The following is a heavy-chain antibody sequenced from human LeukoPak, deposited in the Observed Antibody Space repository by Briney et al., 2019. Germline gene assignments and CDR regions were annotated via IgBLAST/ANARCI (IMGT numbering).Heavy chain of an antibody. CDR1: GGSFSGYY. Sequence: SETLSLICAVYGGSFSGYYWSWIRQPPGKGLEWIGEINHSGSTNYNPSLKSRVTISVDTSKNQFSLKLSSVTAADTAVYYCARGRGSGSLGSYYWGQGTLVTVSS. V-gene: IGHV4-34*01. J-gene: IGHJ4*02. CDR2: INHSGST. D-gene: IGHD1-26*01. CDR3: ARGRGSGSLGSYY.